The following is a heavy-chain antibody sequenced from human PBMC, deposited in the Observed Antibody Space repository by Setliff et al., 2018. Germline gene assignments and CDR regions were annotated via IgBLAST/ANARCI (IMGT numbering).Heavy chain of an antibody. CDR1: GFTFSGYW. D-gene: IGHD6-19*01. Sequence: GGSLRLSCAASGFTFSGYWMSWVRQAPGKGLEWVANIKQDGSEKYYVDSVKGRFTISRDDAKNSLYLQMNSLRAEDTAVYYCARAFGSGWFWGQGTLVTVSS. J-gene: IGHJ4*02. CDR3: ARAFGSGWF. CDR2: IKQDGSEK. V-gene: IGHV3-7*01.